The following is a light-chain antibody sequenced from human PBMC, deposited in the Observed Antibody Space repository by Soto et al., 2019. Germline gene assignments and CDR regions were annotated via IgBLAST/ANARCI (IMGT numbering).Light chain of an antibody. J-gene: IGKJ1*01. CDR3: NQYASSPWT. CDR2: DAS. CDR1: QSVSSTY. V-gene: IGKV3-20*01. Sequence: EIVLTQSPGTLSLSPGERATLSCRASQSVSSTYLAWYQQKPGQAPRLLIYDASTRAAGIPDRFSGSGSGTDFTLTISRLEAEDFAVYYCNQYASSPWTFGQGAKVEIK.